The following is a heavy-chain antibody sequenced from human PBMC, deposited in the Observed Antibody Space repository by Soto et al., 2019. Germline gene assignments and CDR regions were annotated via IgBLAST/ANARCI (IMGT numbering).Heavy chain of an antibody. CDR2: ISFDGSKK. D-gene: IGHD6-19*01. CDR3: AKETRLASNADALAY. CDR1: GFPFSSYG. Sequence: QEQLVESGGGVVQAGRSLRLSCAASGFPFSSYGMHWVRQAPGKGPEWVAVISFDGSKKYYADAVKGRLTISRDNSKNTLYLQMNSLRAEDTAVYYCAKETRLASNADALAYWGQGTLVTVSS. V-gene: IGHV3-30*18. J-gene: IGHJ4*02.